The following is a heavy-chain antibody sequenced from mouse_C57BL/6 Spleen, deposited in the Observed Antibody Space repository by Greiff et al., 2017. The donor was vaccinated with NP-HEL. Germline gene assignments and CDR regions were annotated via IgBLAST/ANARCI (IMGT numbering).Heavy chain of an antibody. Sequence: VQLQQSGPELVKPGASVKISCKASGYSFTDYYMTWVKQSHGQSLEWIGVINPNCGTTSYNQKFKGKATLTVDQSSSTAYMQLNSLTSEDSAVYYCASYISTGVAYPYFDDWGQGTTLTVSS. CDR3: ASYISTGVAYPYFDD. CDR2: INPNCGTT. V-gene: IGHV1-39*01. J-gene: IGHJ2*01. CDR1: GYSFTDYY. D-gene: IGHD1-1*01.